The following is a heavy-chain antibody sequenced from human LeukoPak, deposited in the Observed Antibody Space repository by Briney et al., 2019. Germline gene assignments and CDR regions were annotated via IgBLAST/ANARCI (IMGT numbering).Heavy chain of an antibody. CDR2: INPSGGST. D-gene: IGHD3-22*01. CDR1: GYTFTSYY. CDR3: ATRSYYYDSSGFGLDY. Sequence: ASVKVSCKASGYTFTSYYMHWVRQAPGQGLEWMGIINPSGGSTSYAQKFQGRVTITADKSTSTAYMELSSLRSEDTAVYYCATRSYYYDSSGFGLDYWGQGTLVTVSS. V-gene: IGHV1-46*01. J-gene: IGHJ4*02.